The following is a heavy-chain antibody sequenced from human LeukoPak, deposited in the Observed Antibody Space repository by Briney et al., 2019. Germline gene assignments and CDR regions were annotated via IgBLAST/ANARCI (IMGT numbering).Heavy chain of an antibody. D-gene: IGHD7-27*01. CDR2: INHSGDI. CDR1: GGSLRGYY. CDR3: ASPTGEATR. J-gene: IGHJ4*02. Sequence: PSETLSLTCAVSGGSLRGYYWSWVRQPPGKGLEWIGEINHSGDINYNPSLKSRVTMSVDTSKSQFSLKLTSVTAADTAMYYCASPTGEATRWGQGTLVTVSS. V-gene: IGHV4-34*01.